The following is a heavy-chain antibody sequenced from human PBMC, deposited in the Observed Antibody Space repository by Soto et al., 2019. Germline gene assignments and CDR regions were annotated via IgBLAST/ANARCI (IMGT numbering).Heavy chain of an antibody. CDR2: VSFDGSLK. D-gene: IGHD2-2*01. J-gene: IGHJ4*02. V-gene: IGHV3-30*04. CDR1: EVIFSNSA. Sequence: QVHLVESGGGVVQPGMSLRLSCVASEVIFSNSAMHWVRQAPGKGLEWVAVVSFDGSLKYYADSVEGRFTISRDSSKNTLSLQMNSLSPEDTAVYYCARDGPSSLTSYFDYWGQGTLVTVSS. CDR3: ARDGPSSLTSYFDY.